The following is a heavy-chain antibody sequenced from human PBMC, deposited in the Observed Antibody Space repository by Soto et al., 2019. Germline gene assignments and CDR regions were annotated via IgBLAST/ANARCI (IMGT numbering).Heavy chain of an antibody. J-gene: IGHJ6*02. D-gene: IGHD3-16*01. V-gene: IGHV1-18*01. CDR2: INGYNGNT. Sequence: QVQLVQSGAEVKKRGASVKVSCKASGYTFTRSGIRWVRQAPGQGLEWMGWINGYNGNTNYAQKFQGRITMTTDTPTSTAYMELRSLRSDDTAVYYCARMGDVPYYYYGMDVWGQGTTVIVSS. CDR3: ARMGDVPYYYYGMDV. CDR1: GYTFTRSG.